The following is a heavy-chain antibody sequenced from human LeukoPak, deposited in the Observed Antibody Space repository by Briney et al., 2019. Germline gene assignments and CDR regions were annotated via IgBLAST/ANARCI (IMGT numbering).Heavy chain of an antibody. D-gene: IGHD3-10*01. Sequence: GGSLRLSCAASGFTFSSYAMHWVRQAPGKGLEWVAVISYDGSNKYYADSVKGRFTISRDNSKNTLYLQMNSLRAEDTAVYYCARTYYYGSGSLHYFDYWGQGTLVTVSS. V-gene: IGHV3-30*04. CDR3: ARTYYYGSGSLHYFDY. CDR2: ISYDGSNK. J-gene: IGHJ4*02. CDR1: GFTFSSYA.